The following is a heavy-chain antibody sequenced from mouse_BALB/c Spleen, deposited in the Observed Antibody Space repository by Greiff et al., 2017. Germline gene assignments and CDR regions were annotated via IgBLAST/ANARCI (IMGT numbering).Heavy chain of an antibody. D-gene: IGHD2-2*01. CDR1: GFTFSSYT. CDR3: ARHGGLRRDWYFDV. V-gene: IGHV5-12-2*01. Sequence: EVQLVESGGGLVQPGGSLKLSCAASGFTFSSYTMSWVRQTPEKRLEWVAYISNGGGSTYYPDTVKGRFTISRDNAKNTLYLQMSSLKSEDTAMYYCARHGGLRRDWYFDVWGAGTTVTVSS. CDR2: ISNGGGST. J-gene: IGHJ1*01.